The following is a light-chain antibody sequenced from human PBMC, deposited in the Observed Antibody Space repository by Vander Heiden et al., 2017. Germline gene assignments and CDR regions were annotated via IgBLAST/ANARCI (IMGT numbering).Light chain of an antibody. Sequence: IVLTPSPAPLSLPPGERATLSCRASQSVSSYVAWYQQQPGQAPRLLNYDASNRATGIPARCSGSGSGTVFTLTISSLEPEDFAFYLRQQSSNGPRTFGQGTKVEIK. CDR1: QSVSSY. J-gene: IGKJ1*01. V-gene: IGKV3-11*01. CDR3: QQSSNGPRT. CDR2: DAS.